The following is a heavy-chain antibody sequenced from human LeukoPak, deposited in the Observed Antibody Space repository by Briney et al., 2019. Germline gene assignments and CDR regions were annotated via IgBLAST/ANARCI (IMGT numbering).Heavy chain of an antibody. D-gene: IGHD2-2*01. J-gene: IGHJ4*02. CDR2: IWYDGSNK. CDR3: ARVGVVEPAAMDY. Sequence: PGRSLRLSCAASGFTFSSYGMHWVRQAPGKGLEWVAVIWYDGSNKYFADSVKGRFTISRGNSKNTLYLQMNSLRAEDTAVYYCARVGVVEPAAMDYWGQGTLVTVSS. CDR1: GFTFSSYG. V-gene: IGHV3-33*01.